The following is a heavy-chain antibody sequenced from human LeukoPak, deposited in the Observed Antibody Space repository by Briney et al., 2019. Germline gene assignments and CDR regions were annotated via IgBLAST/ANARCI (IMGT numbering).Heavy chain of an antibody. CDR1: GFTFTNYW. V-gene: IGHV3-74*01. CDR3: AKAGSIVGATRGPLGY. Sequence: GGSLRLSCAASGFTFTNYWMHWVRQAPGMGLVWVSRLPPDELGIIYADSVKGRFTISRDNSKNTLYLQMNSLRAEDTAVYYCAKAGSIVGATRGPLGYWGQGTLVTVSS. J-gene: IGHJ4*02. D-gene: IGHD1-26*01. CDR2: LPPDELGI.